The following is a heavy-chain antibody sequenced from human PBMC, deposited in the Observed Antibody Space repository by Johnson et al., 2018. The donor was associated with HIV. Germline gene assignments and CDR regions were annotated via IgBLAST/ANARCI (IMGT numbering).Heavy chain of an antibody. CDR2: IKQDGSEK. Sequence: VQLVESGGGLVQPGGSLRLSCAASGFNFRGYWMSWVRQAPGKGLEWVANIKQDGSEKYYVDSVTGRFTISRDNAKNSLYLQMNSLRAEDTAVYYCAKDRRDVYTSLGAIGIWGQWTLVTVS. CDR3: AKDRRDVYTSLGAIGI. CDR1: GFNFRGYW. V-gene: IGHV3-7*01. D-gene: IGHD5-24*01. J-gene: IGHJ3*02.